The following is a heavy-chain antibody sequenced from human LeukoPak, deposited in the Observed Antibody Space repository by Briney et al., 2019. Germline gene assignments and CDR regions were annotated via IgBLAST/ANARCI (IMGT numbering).Heavy chain of an antibody. CDR3: ARSGCSGGSCYGVFDY. CDR1: GFTFSSYT. Sequence: GGSLRLSCAASGFTFSSYTMNWVRQAPGKGLEWVSSISGSSIYIYYADSAKGRFTISRDNAKNSLYLRMNSLRAEDTAVYYCARSGCSGGSCYGVFDYWGQGTLVTVSS. D-gene: IGHD2-15*01. CDR2: ISGSSIYI. V-gene: IGHV3-21*01. J-gene: IGHJ4*02.